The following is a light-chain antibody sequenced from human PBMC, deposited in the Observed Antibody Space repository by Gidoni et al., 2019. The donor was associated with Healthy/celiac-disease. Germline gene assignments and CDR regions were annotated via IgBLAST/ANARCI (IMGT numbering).Light chain of an antibody. CDR1: QSVSSSY. J-gene: IGKJ1*01. CDR2: GAS. CDR3: QQYGSSGT. Sequence: DIVLTQSPGTLSLSPGERATLSCRASQSVSSSYLAWYQQKPGQAPRLLISGASSRATGIPDRFSGSGSGTDFTLTISRLEPEDFAVYYCQQYGSSGTFGQGTKVEIK. V-gene: IGKV3-20*01.